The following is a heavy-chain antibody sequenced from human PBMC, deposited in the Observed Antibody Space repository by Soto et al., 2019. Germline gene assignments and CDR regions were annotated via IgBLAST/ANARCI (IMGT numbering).Heavy chain of an antibody. D-gene: IGHD2-15*01. J-gene: IGHJ5*02. CDR2: INHSGST. V-gene: IGHV4-34*01. CDR3: ARTRYCSGGSCRFRAGIDP. CDR1: GGSFSGYY. Sequence: PSETLSLTCAVYGGSFSGYYWSWIRQPPGKGLEWIGEINHSGSTNYNPSLKSRVTISVDTSKNQFSLKLSSVTAADTAVYYCARTRYCSGGSCRFRAGIDPWGQGTLVTVSS.